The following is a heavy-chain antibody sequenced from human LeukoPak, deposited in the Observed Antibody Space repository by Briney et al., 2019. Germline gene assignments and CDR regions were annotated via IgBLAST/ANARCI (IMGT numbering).Heavy chain of an antibody. CDR1: GFTFSHYD. J-gene: IGHJ5*02. D-gene: IGHD3-3*01. V-gene: IGHV3-9*01. CDR2: ISWNSGSI. CDR3: AKDHEGIPNNWFDP. Sequence: GGSLRLSCSPSGFTFSHYDMNWVRQAPGKGLEWVSGISWNSGSIGYADSVKGRFTISRYNAKNSLYLQMNSLRAEDTALYYCAKDHEGIPNNWFDPWGQGTLVTVSS.